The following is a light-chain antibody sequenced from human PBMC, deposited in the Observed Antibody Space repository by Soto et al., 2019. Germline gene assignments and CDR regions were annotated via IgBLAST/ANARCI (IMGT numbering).Light chain of an antibody. Sequence: EIVFTHCPRTLSLSPGECAALSPSASQSVRYNYLLWYQQNPGQAPRLLIYGVPTTATGIPDRFRGSGSGTDFTLTISRLDSKELAVYYCPQYGTSPWTLGQPTKV. V-gene: IGKV3-20*01. CDR2: GVP. J-gene: IGKJ1*01. CDR1: QSVRYNY. CDR3: PQYGTSPWT.